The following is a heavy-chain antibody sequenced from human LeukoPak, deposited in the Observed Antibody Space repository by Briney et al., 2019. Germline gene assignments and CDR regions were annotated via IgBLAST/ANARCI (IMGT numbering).Heavy chain of an antibody. D-gene: IGHD2-2*01. Sequence: SETLSLTCTVSGGSITSSNYYWGWIRQSPGKGFEWMGSIYYSGSIHSNPSLKSRVTISVDTPKKQFSLKLSSVTAADTAVYYCARQGYCSSTSCYGSFLWGQGTLVTVSS. CDR1: GGSITSSNYY. CDR2: IYYSGSI. V-gene: IGHV4-39*01. CDR3: ARQGYCSSTSCYGSFL. J-gene: IGHJ4*02.